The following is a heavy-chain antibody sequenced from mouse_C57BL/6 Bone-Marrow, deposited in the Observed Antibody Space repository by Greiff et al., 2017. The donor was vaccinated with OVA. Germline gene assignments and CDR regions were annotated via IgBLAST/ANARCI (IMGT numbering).Heavy chain of an antibody. Sequence: QVQLQQPGAELVMPGASVKLSCKASGYTFTSYWMHWVKQRPGQGLEWIGEIDPSDSYTNYNQKFKGKSTLTVDKSSSTAYMQLSSLTSEDSAVYYCAREENGSSYDCYAMDYWGQGTSVTVSS. CDR2: IDPSDSYT. CDR3: AREENGSSYDCYAMDY. J-gene: IGHJ4*01. CDR1: GYTFTSYW. V-gene: IGHV1-69*01. D-gene: IGHD1-1*01.